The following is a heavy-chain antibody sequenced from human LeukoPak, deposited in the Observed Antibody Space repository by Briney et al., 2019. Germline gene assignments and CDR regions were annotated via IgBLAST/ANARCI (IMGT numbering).Heavy chain of an antibody. CDR2: IIPIFGTA. Sequence: VASVKVSCKASGGTFSSYAISWVRQAPGQELEWMGGIIPIFGTANYAQKFQGRVTITADESTSTAYMELSSLRSEDTAVYYCARDGYGDYVGGDYWGQGTLVTVSS. V-gene: IGHV1-69*13. CDR3: ARDGYGDYVGGDY. D-gene: IGHD4-17*01. CDR1: GGTFSSYA. J-gene: IGHJ4*02.